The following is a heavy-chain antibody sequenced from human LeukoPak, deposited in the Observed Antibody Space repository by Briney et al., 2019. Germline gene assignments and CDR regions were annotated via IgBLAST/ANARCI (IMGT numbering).Heavy chain of an antibody. V-gene: IGHV3-23*01. CDR3: AKDLYGYVSNWFDP. CDR1: GFTFSSYA. J-gene: IGHJ5*02. D-gene: IGHD5-12*01. CDR2: ISGSGGST. Sequence: GGSLRLSCAASGFTFSSYAMSWVRQAPGKGLEWVSAISGSGGSTYYADSMKGRFTISRDNSKNTLYLQMNSLRAEDTAVYYCAKDLYGYVSNWFDPWGQGTLVTVSS.